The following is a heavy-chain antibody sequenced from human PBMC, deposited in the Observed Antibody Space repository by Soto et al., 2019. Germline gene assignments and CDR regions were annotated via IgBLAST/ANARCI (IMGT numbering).Heavy chain of an antibody. V-gene: IGHV3-33*06. J-gene: IGHJ5*02. Sequence: QVQLVESGGGVVQPGRSLRLSCAASGFTFSSYGMHWVRQAPGKGLEWVAVIWYDGSNKYYADSVKGRFTISRDNFKNTVDLQKERLRGGGKGVDYCGKDKAIVGATGWFDPWGQGTLVTVSS. CDR3: GKDKAIVGATGWFDP. CDR2: IWYDGSNK. CDR1: GFTFSSYG. D-gene: IGHD1-26*01.